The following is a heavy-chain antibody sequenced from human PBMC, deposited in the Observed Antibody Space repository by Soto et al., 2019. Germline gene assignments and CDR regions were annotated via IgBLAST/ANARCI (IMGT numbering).Heavy chain of an antibody. Sequence: QVQLVQSGAEVKKPGASVKVSCKASGYTFTSYAMHWVRQAPGQRLEWMGWINAGNGNTKYSQKFQGRVTITRDTSASTAYMELSSLRSEDTAVHYCARDGVAVAVNWFDPWGQGTLVTVSS. J-gene: IGHJ5*02. CDR1: GYTFTSYA. V-gene: IGHV1-3*01. D-gene: IGHD6-19*01. CDR3: ARDGVAVAVNWFDP. CDR2: INAGNGNT.